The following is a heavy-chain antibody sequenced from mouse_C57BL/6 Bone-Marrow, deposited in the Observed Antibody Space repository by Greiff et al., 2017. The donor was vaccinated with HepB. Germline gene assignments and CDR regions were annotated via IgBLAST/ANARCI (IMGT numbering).Heavy chain of an antibody. D-gene: IGHD1-1*01. V-gene: IGHV6-6*01. J-gene: IGHJ2*01. CDR3: TSTVGYFDY. CDR2: IRNKANNHAS. CDR1: GFTFSDAW. Sequence: EVKVVESGGGLVQPGGSMKLSCAASGFTFSDAWMDWVRQSPEKGLEWVAEIRNKANNHASYYAESVKGSFTISRDDSKSSVYLQINSLRAEDTCIYYCTSTVGYFDYWGQGTTLTVSS.